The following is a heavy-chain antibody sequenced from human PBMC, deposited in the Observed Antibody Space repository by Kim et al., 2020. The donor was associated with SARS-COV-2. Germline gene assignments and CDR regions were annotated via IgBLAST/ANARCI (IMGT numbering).Heavy chain of an antibody. CDR2: IYYTGTT. J-gene: IGHJ5*02. V-gene: IGHV4-39*01. CDR1: GGSISSSDYY. D-gene: IGHD2-8*02. Sequence: SETLSLTCTVSGGSISSSDYYWGWIRQPPGKGREWIGSIYYTGTTYYNPSLKRRVTISVDTSKNQFSLKLSPVTDATVYYCARHGFTGGVCYVDPWGQGTLVTVSS. CDR3: ARHGFTGGVCYVDP.